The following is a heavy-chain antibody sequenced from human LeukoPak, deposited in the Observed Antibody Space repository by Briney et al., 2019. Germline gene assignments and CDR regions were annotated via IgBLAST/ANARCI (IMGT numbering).Heavy chain of an antibody. CDR2: IYYSGST. J-gene: IGHJ4*02. CDR1: GGSISSSSYY. D-gene: IGHD6-13*01. V-gene: IGHV4-39*01. Sequence: PSETLSLTCTVSGGSISSSSYYWGWIRQPPGKGLEWIGSIYYSGSTYYNPSLKSRVTISVDTSKNQFSLKLSSVTAADTAVYYCASRGWSIAAATKPTKVDYWGQGTLVTVSS. CDR3: ASRGWSIAAATKPTKVDY.